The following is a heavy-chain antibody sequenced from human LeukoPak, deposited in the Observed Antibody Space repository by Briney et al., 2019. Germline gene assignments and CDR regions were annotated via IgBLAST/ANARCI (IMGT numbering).Heavy chain of an antibody. CDR2: ISAYSGNT. J-gene: IGHJ6*02. D-gene: IGHD6-19*01. CDR3: AKMRIEQQWLVNYYYYYGMDV. CDR1: GYTFTSYG. V-gene: IGHV1-18*01. Sequence: ASVKVSCKASGYTFTSYGISWVRQAPGQGLEWMGWISAYSGNTNYAQKLQGRVTMTTDTSTSTAYMELRSPRSDDTAVYYCAKMRIEQQWLVNYYYYYGMDVWGQGTTVTVSS.